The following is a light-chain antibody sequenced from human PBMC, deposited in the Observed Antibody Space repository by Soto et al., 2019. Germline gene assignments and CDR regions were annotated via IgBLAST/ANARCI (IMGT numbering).Light chain of an antibody. J-gene: IGLJ2*01. V-gene: IGLV6-57*04. Sequence: NFMLTQPHSVSESPGKTVTISCTRSSGSIASNYVQWYQQRPVSAPTTVIYEDNQRPSGVPDRFSGSIDSSSNSASLTISGLKTEDEVDYYCQSYDSSNHVVFGGGTKLTVL. CDR3: QSYDSSNHVV. CDR2: EDN. CDR1: SGSIASNY.